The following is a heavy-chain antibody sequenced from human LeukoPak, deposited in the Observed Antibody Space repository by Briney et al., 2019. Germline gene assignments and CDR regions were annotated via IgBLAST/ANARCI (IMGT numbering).Heavy chain of an antibody. V-gene: IGHV4-4*07. CDR3: ARRDISSGWSFDS. CDR1: GGSITNYH. D-gene: IGHD6-19*01. Sequence: SETLSLTCTVSGGSITNYHWSWIRQPAGKGLEWVAQIHSSGSTNYNPTLNSRVTMSIDTPENQLSLTLTSVTAADTAVYYCARRDISSGWSFDSWGQGTLVTVSS. J-gene: IGHJ4*02. CDR2: IHSSGST.